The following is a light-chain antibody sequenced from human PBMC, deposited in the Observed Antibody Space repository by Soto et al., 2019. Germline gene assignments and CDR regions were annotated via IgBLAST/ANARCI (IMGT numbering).Light chain of an antibody. CDR1: QSVSSSY. J-gene: IGKJ4*01. CDR3: QQYGSSPPLT. Sequence: EIVLTPSPGTLSLSPGERATLSCRASQSVSSSYLAWYQQKPGQAPRLLIYGASSRATGIPDRFSGSGSGTDFTLTISRLEPEDLAVYYCQQYGSSPPLTFGGGTKVDIK. CDR2: GAS. V-gene: IGKV3-20*01.